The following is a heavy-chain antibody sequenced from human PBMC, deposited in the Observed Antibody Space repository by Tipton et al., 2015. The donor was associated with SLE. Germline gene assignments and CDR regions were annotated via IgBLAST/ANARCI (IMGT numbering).Heavy chain of an antibody. V-gene: IGHV4-61*02. CDR2: LYTSGST. D-gene: IGHD6-13*01. Sequence: TLSLTCTVSGGSISSGSYYWSWIRQPAGKGLEWIGRLYTSGSTNYNPSHKSRVTISVDTSKSQFYLKLNSVTAADTAVYYCARHPGYSDSWYWFDPWGQGTLVTVSS. J-gene: IGHJ5*02. CDR3: ARHPGYSDSWYWFDP. CDR1: GGSISSGSYY.